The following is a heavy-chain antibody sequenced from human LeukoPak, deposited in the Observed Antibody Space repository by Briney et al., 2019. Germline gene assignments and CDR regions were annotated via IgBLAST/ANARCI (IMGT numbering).Heavy chain of an antibody. CDR2: INTNTGNP. CDR3: ARRGYSYGYYWFDP. Sequence: ASVKVSCKASGYTFTSYAMNWVRQAPGQGLECLGWINTNTGNPTYAQGFTGRFVFSLDTSVSTAYLQISSLKAEDTAVYYCARRGYSYGYYWFDPWGQGTLVTVSS. J-gene: IGHJ5*02. D-gene: IGHD5-18*01. CDR1: GYTFTSYA. V-gene: IGHV7-4-1*02.